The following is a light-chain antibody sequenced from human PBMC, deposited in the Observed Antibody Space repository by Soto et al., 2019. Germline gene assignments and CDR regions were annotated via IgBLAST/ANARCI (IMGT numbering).Light chain of an antibody. CDR1: SSDVGGYNY. J-gene: IGLJ1*01. Sequence: QSVLTQPASVSGSPGRSITISCTGTSSDVGGYNYVSWYQQHPGKAPKLMIYDVSNRPSGVSNRFSGSKSGNTASLTISGLQAEEEADYYCSSYTSSSTLEGVFGTGTKVTVL. V-gene: IGLV2-14*01. CDR3: SSYTSSSTLEGV. CDR2: DVS.